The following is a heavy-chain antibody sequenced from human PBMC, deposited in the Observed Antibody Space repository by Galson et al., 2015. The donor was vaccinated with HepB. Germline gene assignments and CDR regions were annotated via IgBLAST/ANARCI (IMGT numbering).Heavy chain of an antibody. D-gene: IGHD2-2*01. CDR2: IIPILGIA. Sequence: SVKVSCKASGGTFSSYTISWVRQAPGQGLEWMGRIIPILGIANYAHKFQGRVTITADKSTSTAYMELSSLRSEDTAVYYCARGVVPAAITGYNWFDPWGQGTLVTVSS. CDR1: GGTFSSYT. J-gene: IGHJ5*02. V-gene: IGHV1-69*02. CDR3: ARGVVPAAITGYNWFDP.